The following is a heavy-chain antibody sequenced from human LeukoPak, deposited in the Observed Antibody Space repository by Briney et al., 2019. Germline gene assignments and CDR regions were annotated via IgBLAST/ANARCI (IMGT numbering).Heavy chain of an antibody. CDR3: ARVPGPVVVPPPIDY. D-gene: IGHD2-2*01. Sequence: ASVKVSCKASGYTFTSYGISWVRQAPGQGLEWMGWISAYNGNTNYAQKLQGRVTMTTDTSTSTAYMELRSLRSDDTAVYYCARVPGPVVVPPPIDYWGQGTLVTVSS. CDR1: GYTFTSYG. J-gene: IGHJ4*02. V-gene: IGHV1-18*01. CDR2: ISAYNGNT.